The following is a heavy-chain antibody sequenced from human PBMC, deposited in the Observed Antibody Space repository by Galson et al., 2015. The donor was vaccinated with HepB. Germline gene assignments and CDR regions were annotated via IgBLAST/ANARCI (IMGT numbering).Heavy chain of an antibody. D-gene: IGHD6-13*01. V-gene: IGHV3-7*01. CDR3: ARSHSSSWYFQH. CDR2: IKQDGSEK. CDR1: GFSFSNYW. J-gene: IGHJ1*01. Sequence: SLRLSCAASGFSFSNYWMSWVRQAPGKGLEWVANIKQDGSEKYYVDSVKGRFTISRDNAKNSLYLQMNSLRAEDTAVYYCARSHSSSWYFQHWGQGTLVTVSS.